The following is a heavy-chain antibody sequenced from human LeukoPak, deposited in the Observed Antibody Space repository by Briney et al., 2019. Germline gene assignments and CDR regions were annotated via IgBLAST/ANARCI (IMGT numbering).Heavy chain of an antibody. CDR2: IKQDGSEK. Sequence: PGGSLRLSCAASGFTFSRYWMSWVRQAPGKGLEWVANIKQDGSEKYYVDSVKGRFTISRDNAKNSLYLQMNSLRAEDTAVYYCARGGPTTIFGVVIPSLTPEGDYWGQGTLVTVSS. J-gene: IGHJ4*02. V-gene: IGHV3-7*01. CDR3: ARGGPTTIFGVVIPSLTPEGDY. D-gene: IGHD3-3*01. CDR1: GFTFSRYW.